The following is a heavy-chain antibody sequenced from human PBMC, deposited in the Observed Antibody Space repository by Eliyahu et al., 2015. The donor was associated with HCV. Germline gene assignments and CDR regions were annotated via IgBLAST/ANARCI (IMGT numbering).Heavy chain of an antibody. CDR2: FYYSGTT. CDR3: AREMGVWYYGSSSSGAFDI. J-gene: IGHJ3*02. CDR1: GGSISSXY. D-gene: IGHD3-22*01. Sequence: QVQLQESGPGLVKPSETLSLTCIVSGGSISSXYWSWIRQPPGKGLEGVGDFYYSGTTNYNPSLKSRVTISVDTSKNQFSLRLSSVTAADTAVYYCAREMGVWYYGSSSSGAFDIWGQGTMVTVSS. V-gene: IGHV4-59*13.